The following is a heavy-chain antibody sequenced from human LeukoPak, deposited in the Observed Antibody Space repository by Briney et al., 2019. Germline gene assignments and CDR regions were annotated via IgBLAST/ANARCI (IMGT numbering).Heavy chain of an antibody. CDR1: GGTFTSYA. Sequence: SVKVSCKASGGTFTSYAISWVRQAPGQGLEWMGRIIPILGIANYAQKFQGRVTITADKSTSTAYMELSSLRSEDTAVYYCARDHSKYSSSWSNWFDPWGQGTLVTVSS. J-gene: IGHJ5*02. D-gene: IGHD6-13*01. CDR2: IIPILGIA. CDR3: ARDHSKYSSSWSNWFDP. V-gene: IGHV1-69*04.